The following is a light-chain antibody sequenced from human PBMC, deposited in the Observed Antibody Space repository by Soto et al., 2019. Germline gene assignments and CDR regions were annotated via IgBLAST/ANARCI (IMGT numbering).Light chain of an antibody. CDR2: EAS. J-gene: IGKJ2*01. CDR1: QSVDSSK. V-gene: IGKV3-20*01. Sequence: ETVLTQSPGTLSLSPGERATLSCRASQSVDSSKLAWLQQKPGQAPRLVIYEASSRATGIPDRFSGSGSGTDFTLTISRLEPEDFAVYYCQQYADSPTTFGQGTKLEIK. CDR3: QQYADSPTT.